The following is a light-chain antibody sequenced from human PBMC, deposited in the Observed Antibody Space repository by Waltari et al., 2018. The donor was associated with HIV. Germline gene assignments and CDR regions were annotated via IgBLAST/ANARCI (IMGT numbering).Light chain of an antibody. CDR3: NSRDNNDNHVV. J-gene: IGLJ2*01. CDR2: GKN. CDR1: SLRSYY. Sequence: SSELTQDPAVSVALGQTVRITCQGDSLRSYYASWYQQKPGQAPVLVIYGKNNRPSGIPDRFSGSSSGNTASLTIPGAQAEDEADYYCNSRDNNDNHVVFGGGTKLTVL. V-gene: IGLV3-19*01.